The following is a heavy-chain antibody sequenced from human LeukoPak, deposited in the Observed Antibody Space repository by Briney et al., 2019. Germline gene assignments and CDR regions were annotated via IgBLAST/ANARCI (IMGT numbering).Heavy chain of an antibody. J-gene: IGHJ4*02. Sequence: GESLKISCKGSGYNFANSWIGWVRQMPGKGLEWMGIIYPGDSDTRYSPSFQGQVSISVDKSVSTTYLQWSSLKVSDTAMYYCARPGRDGYNYYFDYWGQGTLVTVSS. CDR2: IYPGDSDT. V-gene: IGHV5-51*01. CDR1: GYNFANSW. D-gene: IGHD5-24*01. CDR3: ARPGRDGYNYYFDY.